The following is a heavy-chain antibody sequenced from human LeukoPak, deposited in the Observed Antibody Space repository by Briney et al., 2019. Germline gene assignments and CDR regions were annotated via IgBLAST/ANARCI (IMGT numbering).Heavy chain of an antibody. CDR2: ISSSSSYI. CDR1: GFTFSSYS. CDR3: AKGGAFDY. V-gene: IGHV3-21*01. Sequence: PGGSLRLSCAASGFTFSSYSMNWVRQAPGKGLEWVSSISSSSSYIYYADSVKGRFTISRDNSKNTLYLQMNSLRAEDTAVYYCAKGGAFDYWGQGTLVTVSS. J-gene: IGHJ4*02. D-gene: IGHD3-16*01.